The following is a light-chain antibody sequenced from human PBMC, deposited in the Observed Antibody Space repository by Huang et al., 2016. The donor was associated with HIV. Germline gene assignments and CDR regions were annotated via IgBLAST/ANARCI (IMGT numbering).Light chain of an antibody. CDR3: QQYDNWPLT. J-gene: IGKJ4*01. CDR2: GAS. CDR1: LSVSTN. V-gene: IGKV3-15*01. Sequence: ERVMTQSPATVSLSPGERATLSCRASLSVSTNLAGYQQRPGQAPRLLIYGASTRATGIPARFSGGGSGAEFTLTISSLQSEDFAVYYCQQYDNWPLTFGGGTKVQIK.